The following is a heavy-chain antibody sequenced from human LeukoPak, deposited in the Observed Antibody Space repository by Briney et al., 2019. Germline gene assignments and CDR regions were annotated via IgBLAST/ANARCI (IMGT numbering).Heavy chain of an antibody. J-gene: IGHJ4*02. CDR1: GFTFSSYW. CDR3: ARLGAYDSSGYYYVDYFDY. V-gene: IGHV3-7*03. Sequence: GGSLRLSCAASGFTFSSYWMSWVRQAPGKGLEWVANIKQDGSEEYYVDSVKGRFTISRDNAKNSLYLQMNSLRAEDTAVYYCARLGAYDSSGYYYVDYFDYWGQGTLVTVSS. D-gene: IGHD3-22*01. CDR2: IKQDGSEE.